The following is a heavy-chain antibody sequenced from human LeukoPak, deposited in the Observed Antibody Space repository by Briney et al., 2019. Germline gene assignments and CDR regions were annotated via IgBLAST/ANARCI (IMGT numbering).Heavy chain of an antibody. D-gene: IGHD2-2*01. J-gene: IGHJ4*02. CDR3: ARSEDIVVVPAPHYFDY. Sequence: SETLSLTCTVSGGSISSSSYYWGWIRQPPGKGLEWIGSIYHSGSTNYNPSLKSRVTISVDTSKNQFSLKLSSVTAADTAVYYCARSEDIVVVPAPHYFDYWGQGTLVTVSS. CDR1: GGSISSSSYY. V-gene: IGHV4-39*07. CDR2: IYHSGST.